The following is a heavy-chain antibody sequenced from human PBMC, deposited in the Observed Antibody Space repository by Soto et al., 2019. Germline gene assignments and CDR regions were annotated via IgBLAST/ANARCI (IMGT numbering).Heavy chain of an antibody. CDR1: GFTFTNYA. J-gene: IGHJ5*02. V-gene: IGHV3-23*01. Sequence: PGGSLRLSCAASGFTFTNYAMTWVRQTPGKGLEWVSGISASGGLKYYADSVRGRFTVSRDNSKNILYLQMDNLRDEDTALYYCEREVGAPSGWLDTWGQGTQVTAPQ. D-gene: IGHD1-26*01. CDR3: EREVGAPSGWLDT. CDR2: ISASGGLK.